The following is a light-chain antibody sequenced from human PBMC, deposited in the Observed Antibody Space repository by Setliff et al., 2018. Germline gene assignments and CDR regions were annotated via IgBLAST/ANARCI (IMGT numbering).Light chain of an antibody. Sequence: QSALTQPASVSGSPGQSITISCTGTSNDVGGYDYVSWYQQYPGKAPKLIIYEVSKRPSGGSDRFSGSKSGNTASLTISGLQAEDEADYYCNSYTRRGTYVFGSGTKGTV. J-gene: IGLJ1*01. CDR2: EVS. CDR3: NSYTRRGTYV. V-gene: IGLV2-14*01. CDR1: SNDVGGYDY.